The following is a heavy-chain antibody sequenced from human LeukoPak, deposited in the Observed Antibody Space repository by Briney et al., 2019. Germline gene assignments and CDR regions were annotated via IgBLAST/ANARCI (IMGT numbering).Heavy chain of an antibody. J-gene: IGHJ4*02. V-gene: IGHV3-43*02. CDR3: AKDRSQFGGFDY. CDR2: ISGDGGST. D-gene: IGHD3-16*01. Sequence: GGSLRLSCAASGFTFDDYAMHWVRQAPGKGLEWVSLISGDGGSTYYADSVKGRFTTSRDNSKNSLYLQMNSLRTEDTALYYCAKDRSQFGGFDYWGQGTLVTVSS. CDR1: GFTFDDYA.